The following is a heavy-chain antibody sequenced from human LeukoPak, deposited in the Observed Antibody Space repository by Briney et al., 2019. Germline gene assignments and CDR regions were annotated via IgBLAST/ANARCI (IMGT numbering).Heavy chain of an antibody. Sequence: ASVKVSCKASGYTFTSNYIHWVRQAPGQGLEWMGGIIPIFGTANYAQKFQDRVTISRDMSTSTAYMELSSLRSEDTAVYYCAASLSDSYGYRWFDPWGQGTLVTVSS. CDR1: GYTFTSNY. CDR3: AASLSDSYGYRWFDP. V-gene: IGHV1-46*01. D-gene: IGHD5-18*01. J-gene: IGHJ5*02. CDR2: IIPIFGTA.